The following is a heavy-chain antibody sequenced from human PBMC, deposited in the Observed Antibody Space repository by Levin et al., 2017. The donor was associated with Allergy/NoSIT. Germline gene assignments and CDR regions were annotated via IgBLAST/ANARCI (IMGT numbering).Heavy chain of an antibody. CDR3: ARSNINNWFDP. CDR1: GDSVSGSTTA. Sequence: SQTLSLTCAISGDSVSGSTTAWSWLRQSPSRGLEWLGRTYYRSKWYNQYAESVKSRIIINPDASKNQFSLQLNSVTPEDTAVYFCARSNINNWFDPWGQGTLVTVSS. V-gene: IGHV6-1*01. J-gene: IGHJ5*02. CDR2: TYYRSKWYN.